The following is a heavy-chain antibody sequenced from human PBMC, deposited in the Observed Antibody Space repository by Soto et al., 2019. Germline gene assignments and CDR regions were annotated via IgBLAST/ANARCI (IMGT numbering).Heavy chain of an antibody. CDR3: ASIFSGGYGYGFYYYGMDV. CDR2: IYYSGST. V-gene: IGHV4-30-2*03. Sequence: SETLSLTCAVSGGSLSSGGYSWSWLRQPPGKGLEWIGSIYYSGSTYYNPSLKSRVTISVDTSKNQFSLKLSSVTAADTAVYYCASIFSGGYGYGFYYYGMDVWGQGTTVTVSS. J-gene: IGHJ6*02. D-gene: IGHD5-18*01. CDR1: GGSLSSGGYS.